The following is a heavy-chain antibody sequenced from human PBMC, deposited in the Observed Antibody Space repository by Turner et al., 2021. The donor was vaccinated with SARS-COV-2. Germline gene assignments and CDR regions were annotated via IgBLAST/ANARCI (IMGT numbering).Heavy chain of an antibody. J-gene: IGHJ6*02. V-gene: IGHV3-48*01. D-gene: IGHD5-18*01. Sequence: EVEPVDSGGGLVQHGWALRVSCVAPGFTFSNYSMNWVRQAPGKGLEWVSYISSSSSTIYYADSVKGRFTISRDNAKNSLYLQMNSLRAEDTAVYYCARGRGYSYGPYYYGMDVWGQGTTVTVSS. CDR1: GFTFSNYS. CDR3: ARGRGYSYGPYYYGMDV. CDR2: ISSSSSTI.